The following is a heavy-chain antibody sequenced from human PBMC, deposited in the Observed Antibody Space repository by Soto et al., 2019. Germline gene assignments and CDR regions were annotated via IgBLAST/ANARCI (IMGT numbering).Heavy chain of an antibody. V-gene: IGHV4-59*12. D-gene: IGHD2-2*01. J-gene: IGHJ3*02. CDR1: GGSISSYY. CDR3: AREGESLGYCSSTSCPPAFDI. CDR2: IYYSGSP. Sequence: SETLSLTCTVSGGSISSYYWSWIRQPPGKGLEWIGYIYYSGSPYYNPSLKSRVTISVDTSKNQFSLKLSSVTAADTAVYHCAREGESLGYCSSTSCPPAFDIWGQGTMVTVSS.